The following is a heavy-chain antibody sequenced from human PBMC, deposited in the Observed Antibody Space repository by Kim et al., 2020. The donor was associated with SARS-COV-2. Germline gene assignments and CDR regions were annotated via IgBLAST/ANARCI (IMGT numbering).Heavy chain of an antibody. CDR3: AKYMTPYSGYDPFDY. J-gene: IGHJ4*02. V-gene: IGHV3-9*01. Sequence: SLKGRFTSYRDNAKSSLYLQMNSLRAEDTALYYCAKYMTPYSGYDPFDYWGQGTLVTVSS. D-gene: IGHD5-12*01.